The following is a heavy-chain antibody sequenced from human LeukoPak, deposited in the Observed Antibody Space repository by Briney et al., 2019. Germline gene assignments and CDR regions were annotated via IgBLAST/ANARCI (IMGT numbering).Heavy chain of an antibody. J-gene: IGHJ5*02. CDR2: INPSGGST. CDR1: GYTFTSYY. Sequence: ASVKVSCKGSGYTFTSYYMHWVRQAPGQGLECMGIINPSGGSTSYAQKFQGRVTMTRDMSTSTVYMELSSLRSEDTAVYYCARAGSGYYFDNWFDPWGQGTLVTVSS. V-gene: IGHV1-46*01. CDR3: ARAGSGYYFDNWFDP. D-gene: IGHD3-3*01.